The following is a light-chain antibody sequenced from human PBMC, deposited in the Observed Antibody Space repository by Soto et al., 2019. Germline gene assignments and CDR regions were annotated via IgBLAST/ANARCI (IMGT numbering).Light chain of an antibody. CDR1: SSDVGGYNY. J-gene: IGLJ3*02. V-gene: IGLV2-14*01. CDR2: EVS. Sequence: QSALTQPASVSGSPGQSITISCTGTSSDVGGYNYVSWYQQHPGKAPKLMIYEVSNRPSGVSNRFSGSKSGNTASLTISGLQAEDEVDYYCSSYRSSNTWVFGGGTKLTVL. CDR3: SSYRSSNTWV.